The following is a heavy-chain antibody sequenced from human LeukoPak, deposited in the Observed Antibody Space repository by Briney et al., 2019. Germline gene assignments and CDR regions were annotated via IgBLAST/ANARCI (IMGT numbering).Heavy chain of an antibody. J-gene: IGHJ4*02. CDR2: VLYDGSDE. V-gene: IGHV3-30*03. D-gene: IGHD2-21*02. Sequence: PGGSLRLSCAASGFIFSTYGMHWVRQAPGKGLEWVAVVLYDGSDEYYADSVKGRFTISRDISKNTLYLQMDSLRAEDTAVYYCARDRCGGNCYTFDYWAQGTLVTVSS. CDR3: ARDRCGGNCYTFDY. CDR1: GFIFSTYG.